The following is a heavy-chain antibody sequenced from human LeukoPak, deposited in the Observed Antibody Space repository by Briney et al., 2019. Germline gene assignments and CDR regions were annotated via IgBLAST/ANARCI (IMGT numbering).Heavy chain of an antibody. CDR1: GYTFINYA. Sequence: RGASVKVSCKASGYTFINYAMHWVRQAPGQRLEWIGWISTADGSTKHSQKFPGRVTISRDTFASTVYMELSRLTSEDTAVYYCARDREGSGWYYFDYWGQGTLVTVSS. V-gene: IGHV1-3*04. CDR2: ISTADGST. D-gene: IGHD6-19*01. CDR3: ARDREGSGWYYFDY. J-gene: IGHJ4*02.